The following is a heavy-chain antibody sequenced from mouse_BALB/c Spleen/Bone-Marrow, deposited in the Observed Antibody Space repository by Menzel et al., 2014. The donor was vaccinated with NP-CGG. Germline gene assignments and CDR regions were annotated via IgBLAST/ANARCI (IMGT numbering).Heavy chain of an antibody. Sequence: EVQLQQSGPELVKPGASVKISCKASGYTFTDYNMHWVKQSHGKSLEWIGYIYPYNGGTGYNQKFKSKATLTVDNSSSTAYMELRSLTSEDSAVYYCARRAGVWYFDVWGAGTTVTVSS. V-gene: IGHV1S29*02. CDR2: IYPYNGGT. J-gene: IGHJ1*01. CDR1: GYTFTDYN. D-gene: IGHD3-1*01. CDR3: ARRAGVWYFDV.